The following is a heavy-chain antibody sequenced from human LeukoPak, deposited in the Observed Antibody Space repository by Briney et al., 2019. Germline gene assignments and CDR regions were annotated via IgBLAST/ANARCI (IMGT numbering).Heavy chain of an antibody. Sequence: SETLSLTCAVYGGSFSGYYWSWIRQPPGKGLEWIGEINHGGSTNYNPSLKSRVTISVDTSKNQFSLKLSSVTAADTAVYYCARGQWGFFDYWGQGTLVTVSS. CDR1: GGSFSGYY. CDR3: ARGQWGFFDY. V-gene: IGHV4-34*01. J-gene: IGHJ4*02. D-gene: IGHD6-19*01. CDR2: INHGGST.